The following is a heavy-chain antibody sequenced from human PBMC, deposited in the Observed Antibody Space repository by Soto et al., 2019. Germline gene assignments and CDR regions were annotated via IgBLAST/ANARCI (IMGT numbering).Heavy chain of an antibody. Sequence: EVQLVESGGGLVKPGESPRLSCTVSGFALSSYAMTWVRQAPGKGLEWLASISSSSNFKYYGDSVKGRFIISRDNAKNSLYLQMNSLRVEDTAMYFCTTEEFEVDYWGQGTLVTVSS. CDR3: TTEEFEVDY. D-gene: IGHD3-10*01. CDR2: ISSSSNFK. V-gene: IGHV3-21*01. CDR1: GFALSSYA. J-gene: IGHJ4*02.